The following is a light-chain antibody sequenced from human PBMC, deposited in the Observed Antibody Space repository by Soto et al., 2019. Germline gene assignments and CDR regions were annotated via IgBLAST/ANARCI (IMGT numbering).Light chain of an antibody. V-gene: IGLV2-14*01. CDR1: TSDLGGYNY. J-gene: IGLJ1*01. CDR2: EVS. Sequence: QSVLTQPSSSSISPAESITISFTGTTSDLGGYNYVSWYQQHPGKVPKLMIYEVSNRPSGVSNRFSGSKSGNTASLTISGLQAEDEAAYYCFSYTTSSAPYVFGTGTKVTVL. CDR3: FSYTTSSAPYV.